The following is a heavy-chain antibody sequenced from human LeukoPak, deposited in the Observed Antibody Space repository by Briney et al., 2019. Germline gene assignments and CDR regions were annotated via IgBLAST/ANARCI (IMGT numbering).Heavy chain of an antibody. CDR3: ARVRGITGTTPIDY. V-gene: IGHV1-2*02. CDR1: GYIFTGYY. CDR2: INPNSGGT. D-gene: IGHD1-7*01. Sequence: ASVKVSCKASGYIFTGYYMHWVRQAPGQGLEWMGWINPNSGGTNYAQKFQGRVTMTRDTSISTAYMELSRLRSDDTAVYYCARVRGITGTTPIDYWGQGTLVTVSS. J-gene: IGHJ4*02.